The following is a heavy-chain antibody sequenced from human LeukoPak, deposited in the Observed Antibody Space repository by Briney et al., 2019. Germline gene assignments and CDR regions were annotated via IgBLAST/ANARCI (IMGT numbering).Heavy chain of an antibody. CDR1: GGSISSSSAY. V-gene: IGHV4-39*01. CDR2: IYYSKNT. CDR3: VSPRGFSYGYFDY. D-gene: IGHD5-18*01. Sequence: SETLPLTCTVSGGSISSSSAYWGWIRQPPGKGLERIGSIYYSKNTYYNPSLKSRVAISADTSKNQFSLTLGSVSATDTAVYYCVSPRGFSYGYFDYWGQGTLVTVSS. J-gene: IGHJ4*02.